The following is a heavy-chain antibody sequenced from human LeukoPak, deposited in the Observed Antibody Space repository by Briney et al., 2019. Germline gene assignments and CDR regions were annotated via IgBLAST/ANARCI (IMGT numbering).Heavy chain of an antibody. CDR1: GCTFTNYY. J-gene: IGHJ4*02. CDR2: IDPSSGDT. CDR3: AANPFDH. V-gene: IGHV1-46*03. Sequence: ASVKVSCKASGCTFTNYYMHWVRQAPGQGLEWMGMIDPSSGDTMYAQKFQGRVTVTRDTSTSTVYMDLSSLTSEDTGVYFCAANPFDHWGQGTLVTVSS.